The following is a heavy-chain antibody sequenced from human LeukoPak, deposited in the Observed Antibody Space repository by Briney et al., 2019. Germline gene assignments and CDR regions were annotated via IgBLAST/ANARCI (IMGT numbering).Heavy chain of an antibody. CDR3: ARECGSGSNADYYYYGMDV. CDR1: GYTFTGSY. CDR2: INPNSGGT. D-gene: IGHD3-10*01. V-gene: IGHV1-2*02. J-gene: IGHJ6*02. Sequence: ASVKVSCKASGYTFTGSYLHWVRQAPGQGLEWMGWINPNSGGTNYAQKFQGRVTMTRDTSISTAYMELSRLRSDDTAVYYCARECGSGSNADYYYYGMDVWGQGTTVTVSS.